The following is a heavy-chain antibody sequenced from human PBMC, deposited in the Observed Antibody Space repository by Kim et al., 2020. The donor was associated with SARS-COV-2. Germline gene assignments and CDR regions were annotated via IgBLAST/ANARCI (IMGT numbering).Heavy chain of an antibody. Sequence: ASVKVSCKASGFTFTGYYMHWVRQAPGQGLEWMGRINPNTGGTNYAQKFQGRVTMTRDTSISTAYMELSSLRSDDTTVYYCARGFRAYDSSGYNRYYFDYWGQGTLVTVSS. J-gene: IGHJ4*02. CDR2: INPNTGGT. D-gene: IGHD3-22*01. CDR1: GFTFTGYY. V-gene: IGHV1-2*06. CDR3: ARGFRAYDSSGYNRYYFDY.